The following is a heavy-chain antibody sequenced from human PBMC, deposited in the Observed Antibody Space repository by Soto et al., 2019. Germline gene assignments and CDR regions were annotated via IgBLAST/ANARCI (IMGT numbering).Heavy chain of an antibody. J-gene: IGHJ5*01. V-gene: IGHV6-1*01. D-gene: IGHD1-20*01. CDR2: TYYRSRWYF. CDR3: ARLIGNCWLDS. CDR1: GDSVSTNTAT. Sequence: SQTLSLTCDISGDSVSTNTATWDWIRQSPSRGLEWLGRTYYRSRWYFDYAVSVKSRITISPDISNNQVSLQLTSVTPDDTAIYYCARLIGNCWLDSWGLGTLVTVSS.